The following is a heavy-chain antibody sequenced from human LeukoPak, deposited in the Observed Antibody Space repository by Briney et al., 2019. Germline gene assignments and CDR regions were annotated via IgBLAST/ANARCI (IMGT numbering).Heavy chain of an antibody. V-gene: IGHV3-48*04. CDR1: GFTFSSYS. CDR3: ARDDYRPGLNY. Sequence: GGSLRLSCAASGFTFSSYSMNWVRQAPGKGLEWVSYISSSGSTIYYADSVKGRFTISRDNAKNSLYLQMNSLRAEDTAVYYCARDDYRPGLNYWGQGTLVTVSS. J-gene: IGHJ4*02. D-gene: IGHD4-11*01. CDR2: ISSSGSTI.